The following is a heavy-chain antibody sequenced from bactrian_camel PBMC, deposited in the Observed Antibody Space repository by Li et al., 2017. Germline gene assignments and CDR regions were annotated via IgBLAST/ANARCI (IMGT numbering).Heavy chain of an antibody. J-gene: IGHJ6*01. D-gene: IGHD6*01. V-gene: IGHV3S40*01. CDR3: AADRVKVCTAVPRTSRPIPERFGY. CDR1: GVTFSSC. Sequence: DVQLVESGGGSVQAGGSLRLSCAASGVTFSSCMGWFRQAPGKEREGVAFIYTGGHSTYYADSVKGRFTISQDNAKNTVYLQMNSLKPGDTAMYYRAADRVKVCTAVPRTSRPIPERFGYWGQGTQVTVS. CDR2: IYTGGHST.